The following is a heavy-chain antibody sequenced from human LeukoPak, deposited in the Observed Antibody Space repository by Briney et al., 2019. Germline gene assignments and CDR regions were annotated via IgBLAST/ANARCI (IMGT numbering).Heavy chain of an antibody. CDR2: IYHSGST. Sequence: SETLSLTCTVSGYSINSGYYWGWIRQPPGKGLEWIGEIYHSGSTNYNPSLKSRVTISVDKSKNQFSLKVTSVTAADTAVYSCARLPFNSGYEYFDYWGQGILVTVSS. V-gene: IGHV4-38-2*02. J-gene: IGHJ4*02. CDR3: ARLPFNSGYEYFDY. D-gene: IGHD5-12*01. CDR1: GYSINSGYY.